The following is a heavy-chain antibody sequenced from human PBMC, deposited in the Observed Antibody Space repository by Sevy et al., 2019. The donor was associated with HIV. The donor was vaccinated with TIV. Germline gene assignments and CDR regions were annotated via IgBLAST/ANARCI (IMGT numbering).Heavy chain of an antibody. J-gene: IGHJ5*02. CDR2: MSQSGST. Sequence: SETLSLTCTVSGGSISRSSYYWGWIRQPPGQGLEWIGSMSQSGSTYYNPSLRSRVTISVDTSKNQLSLQLRSVTAADTVVYYCVKDRSNYYDSGSYYRTNVAGSAWFDPWGQGTLVTVSS. V-gene: IGHV4-39*07. CDR1: GGSISRSSYY. CDR3: VKDRSNYYDSGSYYRTNVAGSAWFDP. D-gene: IGHD3-10*01.